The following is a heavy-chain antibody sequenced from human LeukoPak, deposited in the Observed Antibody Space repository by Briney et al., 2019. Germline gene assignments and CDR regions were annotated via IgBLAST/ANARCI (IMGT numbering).Heavy chain of an antibody. D-gene: IGHD4-17*01. Sequence: PSETLSRTCAVYGGSCSGYYWGWIRQPPGKGLEWIGEINHSGSTNDNPSPRRRVTMLLATSKNQFPLKLNSVSAADTAVSYCERVVNHGYSDYWGQGTLVTVSS. CDR3: ERVVNHGYSDY. CDR2: INHSGST. CDR1: GGSCSGYY. J-gene: IGHJ4*02. V-gene: IGHV4-34*01.